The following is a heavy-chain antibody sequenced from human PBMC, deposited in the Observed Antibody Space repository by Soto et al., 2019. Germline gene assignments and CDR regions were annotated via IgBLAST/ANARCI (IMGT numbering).Heavy chain of an antibody. Sequence: QLQLQESGPGLVKPSETLSLTCTVSGGSISTSRYSWGWIRQPPGKGLEWIGSIYYSGSTYYNPSLKSRVTISVDTSKNQFSLKLSSVSAADTAVYYCATTPELYSSTWAAFDYWGQGTLVTVSS. CDR2: IYYSGST. J-gene: IGHJ4*02. CDR3: ATTPELYSSTWAAFDY. V-gene: IGHV4-39*01. D-gene: IGHD6-13*01. CDR1: GGSISTSRYS.